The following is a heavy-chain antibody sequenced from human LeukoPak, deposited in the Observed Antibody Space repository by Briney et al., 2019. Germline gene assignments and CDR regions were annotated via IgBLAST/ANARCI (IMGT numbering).Heavy chain of an antibody. CDR2: IISSSSYI. D-gene: IGHD3-22*01. CDR1: GFTFSSYS. Sequence: GGSLRLSCAASGFTFSSYSMNWVRQAPGKGLEWVSSIISSSSYIYYADSVKGRFTISRDNAKNSLYLQMNSLRAEDTAVYYCARATYYDSSGAFDYWGQGTLVTVSS. V-gene: IGHV3-21*01. CDR3: ARATYYDSSGAFDY. J-gene: IGHJ4*02.